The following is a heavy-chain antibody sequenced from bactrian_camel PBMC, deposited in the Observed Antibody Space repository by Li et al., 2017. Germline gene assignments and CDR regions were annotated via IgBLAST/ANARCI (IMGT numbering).Heavy chain of an antibody. Sequence: CVVSGYSYRNSCMGWFRQAPGKEREHVATIDSDSSTNYADSVKGRYTMSQDSAENTVSLQMNSLKPEDTAMYYCAARVGYVCASNLAPSGFNDWGQGTQVTVS. V-gene: IGHV3S53*01. CDR1: GYSYRNSC. CDR3: AARVGYVCASNLAPSGFND. D-gene: IGHD2*01. J-gene: IGHJ4*01. CDR2: IDSDSST.